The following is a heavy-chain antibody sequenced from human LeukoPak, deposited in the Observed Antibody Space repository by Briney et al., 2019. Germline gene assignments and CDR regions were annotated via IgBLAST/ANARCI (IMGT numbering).Heavy chain of an antibody. CDR2: IRSKAHNYAA. D-gene: IGHD1-26*01. Sequence: GGSLRLSCAASGFTFSGFAFHWVRQASGKGLEWVGRIRSKAHNYAAVYAASVKGRFTISRDDSKNATYLQMNSLKTEDTAVYYCTRVFLKSYSDAFDIWGQGTMVTVSS. J-gene: IGHJ3*02. CDR3: TRVFLKSYSDAFDI. V-gene: IGHV3-73*01. CDR1: GFTFSGFA.